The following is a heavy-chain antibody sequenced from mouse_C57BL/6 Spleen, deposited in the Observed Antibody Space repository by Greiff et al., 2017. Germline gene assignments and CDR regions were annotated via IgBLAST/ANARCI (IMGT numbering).Heavy chain of an antibody. Sequence: EVKVVESGGGLVKPGGSLKLSCAASGFTFSDYGMHWVRQAPEKGLEWVAYISSGSSTIYYPDTVKGRFTISRDNAKNTLFLQMTSLGSEDTARYCCARPSGPGAMDYWGQGTSVTVSS. V-gene: IGHV5-17*01. D-gene: IGHD1-3*01. CDR2: ISSGSSTI. J-gene: IGHJ4*01. CDR3: ARPSGPGAMDY. CDR1: GFTFSDYG.